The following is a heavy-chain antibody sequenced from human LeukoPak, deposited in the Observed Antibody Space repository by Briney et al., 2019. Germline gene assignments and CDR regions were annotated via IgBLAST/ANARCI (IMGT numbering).Heavy chain of an antibody. Sequence: GRSLRLSCAASGFTFDDYAMHWVRQAPGKGLEWVPGISWNSGSIGYADSVKGRFTISRDNAKNSLYLQMNSLRAEDTALYYCAKSWTYDSAFDIWGQGTMVTVSS. D-gene: IGHD3-22*01. CDR1: GFTFDDYA. V-gene: IGHV3-9*01. CDR2: ISWNSGSI. J-gene: IGHJ3*02. CDR3: AKSWTYDSAFDI.